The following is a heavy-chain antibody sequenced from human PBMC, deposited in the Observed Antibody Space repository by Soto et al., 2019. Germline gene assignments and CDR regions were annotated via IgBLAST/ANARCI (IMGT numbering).Heavy chain of an antibody. CDR3: ARDTASGYSYYYYYCMDV. CDR2: IKQEGSEK. V-gene: IGHV3-7*01. Sequence: EVQLVESGGGLVQPGGSLRLSCAASGFTFSSYWMSWVRQAPGKGLEWVANIKQEGSEKYYVDSVKGRFTISRDNAKNSLYLQMNRLRAEDTAVYYCARDTASGYSYYYYYCMDVWGQGTTVTVSS. D-gene: IGHD3-3*01. CDR1: GFTFSSYW. J-gene: IGHJ6*02.